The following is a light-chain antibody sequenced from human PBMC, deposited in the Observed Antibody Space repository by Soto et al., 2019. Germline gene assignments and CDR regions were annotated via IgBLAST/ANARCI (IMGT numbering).Light chain of an antibody. CDR3: QQYGSSPPYT. Sequence: EIVLTQSPGTLSLSPGQRATLSCRASHSVRSSYLAWYQQKPGLAPRLLIYGASSRATGIPDRFSGSGSGTAFTLTISGLEPEDFAVYYCQQYGSSPPYTFGQGTKLEIK. CDR2: GAS. V-gene: IGKV3-20*01. J-gene: IGKJ2*01. CDR1: HSVRSSY.